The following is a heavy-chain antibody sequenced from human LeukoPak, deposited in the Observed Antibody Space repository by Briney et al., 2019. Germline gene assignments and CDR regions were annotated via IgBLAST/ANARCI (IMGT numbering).Heavy chain of an antibody. Sequence: PSETLSLTCTVSGGSISSYYWSWIRQPPGKGLGWIGYIYYSGSTNYNPSLKSRVTISVDTSKNQFSLKLSSVTAADTAVYYCARDGYYDSSGYSFQHWGQGTLVTVSS. D-gene: IGHD3-22*01. CDR2: IYYSGST. J-gene: IGHJ1*01. V-gene: IGHV4-59*01. CDR3: ARDGYYDSSGYSFQH. CDR1: GGSISSYY.